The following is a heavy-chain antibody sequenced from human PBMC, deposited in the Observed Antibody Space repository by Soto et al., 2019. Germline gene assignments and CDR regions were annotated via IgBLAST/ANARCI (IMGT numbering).Heavy chain of an antibody. J-gene: IGHJ4*02. Sequence: GGSLRLSCSASGFTFSNHAIHWVRQAPGKGLEYVAAITNSGGSTFYADSVKGRFAISRDNSRNTLYLQMNSLTAEDTAVYYCANGRATYGLLTHDYWGQGTLVTVSS. D-gene: IGHD3-10*01. CDR3: ANGRATYGLLTHDY. CDR1: GFTFSNHA. CDR2: ITNSGGST. V-gene: IGHV3-64*04.